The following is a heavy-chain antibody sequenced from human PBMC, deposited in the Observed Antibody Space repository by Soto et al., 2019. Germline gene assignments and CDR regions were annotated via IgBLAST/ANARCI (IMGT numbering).Heavy chain of an antibody. CDR3: ATSIGALSEN. V-gene: IGHV3-21*04. D-gene: IGHD3-16*01. CDR1: GFNFSTYT. Sequence: EVLLVESGGGLVKPGGSLRLSCAVSGFNFSTYTMNWVRQSPGKGLEWVSSISSSNRYIYYADSVKGRFTISRDDAKNSLYLQMNSLRADDTALYFCATSIGALSENWGQGILVTVS. CDR2: ISSSNRYI. J-gene: IGHJ4*02.